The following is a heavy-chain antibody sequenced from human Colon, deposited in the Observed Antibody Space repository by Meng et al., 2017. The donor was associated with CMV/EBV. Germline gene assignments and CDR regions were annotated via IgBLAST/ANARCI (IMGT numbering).Heavy chain of an antibody. V-gene: IGHV4-34*01. CDR1: ADSFTGYH. Sequence: QVQLPQWGAEVLQPSETLSLTHTVSADSFTGYHWTWIRQPPGKGPEWIGEINYRGSIHYNPSLESRVTISLDMSTNQLSLKLNSVTAADTAVYYCVRGNWVSDFWGQGTLVTVSS. J-gene: IGHJ4*02. CDR2: INYRGSI. CDR3: VRGNWVSDF. D-gene: IGHD7-27*01.